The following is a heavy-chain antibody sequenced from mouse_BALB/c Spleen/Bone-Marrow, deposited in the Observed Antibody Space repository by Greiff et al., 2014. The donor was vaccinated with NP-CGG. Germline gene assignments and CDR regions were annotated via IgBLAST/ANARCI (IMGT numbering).Heavy chain of an antibody. V-gene: IGHV2-9*02. CDR1: GFSLTNYG. CDR3: ARITTATGAMDY. Sequence: VQLVESGPGLVAPSQSLSITCTVSGFSLTNYGVHWVRQPPGKGLEWLGVIWADGSTNYNSALMSRLSISEDNSKSQVFFKMNSLQTDDTAMYYCARITTATGAMDYWGQGTSVTVSS. J-gene: IGHJ4*01. CDR2: IWADGST. D-gene: IGHD1-2*01.